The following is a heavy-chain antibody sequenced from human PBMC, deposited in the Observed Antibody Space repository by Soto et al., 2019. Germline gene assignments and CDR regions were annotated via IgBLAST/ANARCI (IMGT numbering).Heavy chain of an antibody. D-gene: IGHD3-22*01. CDR2: ISYDGSNK. CDR3: ARDLPSGITMIVVVGYGMDF. V-gene: IGHV3-30-3*01. Sequence: PGGSLRLSCAASGFTFSSYAMHWVRQAPGKGLEWVAVISYDGSNKYYADSVKGRFTISRDNSKNTLYLQMNSLRAEDTAVYYCARDLPSGITMIVVVGYGMDFWGHGTTVTVSS. J-gene: IGHJ6*02. CDR1: GFTFSSYA.